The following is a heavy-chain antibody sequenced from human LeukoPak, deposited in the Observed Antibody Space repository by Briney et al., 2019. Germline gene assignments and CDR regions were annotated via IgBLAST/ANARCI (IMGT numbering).Heavy chain of an antibody. CDR1: GFTFSSYS. D-gene: IGHD3-22*01. J-gene: IGHJ4*02. CDR3: AKSSGYYYHFDY. Sequence: PGGSLRLSCAASGFTFSSYSMNWVRQAPGKGLEWVSSISSSSSYIYYADSVKGRFTISRDNAKNSLYLQMNSLRAEDTAVYYCAKSSGYYYHFDYWGQGTLVTVSS. CDR2: ISSSSSYI. V-gene: IGHV3-21*01.